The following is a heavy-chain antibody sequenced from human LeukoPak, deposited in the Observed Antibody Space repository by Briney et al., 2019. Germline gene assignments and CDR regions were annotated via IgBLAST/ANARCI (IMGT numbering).Heavy chain of an antibody. CDR1: GFTFSTNA. J-gene: IGHJ4*02. D-gene: IGHD6-19*01. CDR3: AREQSGTRGWYTVDY. CDR2: IRPDGDRT. Sequence: GGSLRLSCAASGFTFSTNAINWVRQGPGKGLEWVSAIRPDGDRTYYANSVRGRFTISRDNSKDTVYLQINGLRVEDTAVYYCAREQSGTRGWYTVDYWGQGTLVTVSS. V-gene: IGHV3-23*01.